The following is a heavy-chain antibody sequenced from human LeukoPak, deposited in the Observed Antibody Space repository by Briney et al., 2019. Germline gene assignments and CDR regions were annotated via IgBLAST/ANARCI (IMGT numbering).Heavy chain of an antibody. J-gene: IGHJ4*02. CDR2: IYSGGST. CDR3: ARVGLWFGELHEN. D-gene: IGHD3-10*01. V-gene: IGHV3-66*01. Sequence: GGSLRLSCAASGSTVSSNYMSWVRQAPGKGLEWVSVIYSGGSTYYADSVKGRFTTSRDNSKNTLYLQMNSLRAEDTAVYYCARVGLWFGELHENWGQGTLVTVSS. CDR1: GSTVSSNY.